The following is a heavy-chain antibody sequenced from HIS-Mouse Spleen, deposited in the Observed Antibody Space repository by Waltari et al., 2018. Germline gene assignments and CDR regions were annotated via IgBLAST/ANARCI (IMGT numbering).Heavy chain of an antibody. Sequence: QLQLQESGPGLVKPSETLSLTRTVPGGSISSSSYYWGWIRQPPGKGLEWIGSIYYSGSTYYNPSLKSRVTISVDTSKNQFSLKLSSMTAADTAVYYCAREIPYSSSWYDWYFDLWGRGTLVTVSS. CDR1: GGSISSSSYY. J-gene: IGHJ2*01. V-gene: IGHV4-39*07. D-gene: IGHD6-13*01. CDR3: AREIPYSSSWYDWYFDL. CDR2: IYYSGST.